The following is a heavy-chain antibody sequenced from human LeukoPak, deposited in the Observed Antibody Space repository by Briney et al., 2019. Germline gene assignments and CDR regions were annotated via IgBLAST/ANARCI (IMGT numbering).Heavy chain of an antibody. V-gene: IGHV5-51*01. CDR1: GYSFTGYW. CDR2: IYPDDSDT. Sequence: GESLKISCKGSGYSFTGYWIGWVRQMPGKGLEWMGIIYPDDSDTRYSPPFEGHVTISADKSIDTAYLQWNSLKASDTAMYYCARHRVGALGGHYYFYYMDVWGKGTTVTVSS. CDR3: ARHRVGALGGHYYFYYMDV. D-gene: IGHD1-26*01. J-gene: IGHJ6*03.